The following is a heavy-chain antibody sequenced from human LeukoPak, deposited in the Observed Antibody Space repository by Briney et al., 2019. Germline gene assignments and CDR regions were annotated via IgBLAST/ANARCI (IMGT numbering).Heavy chain of an antibody. J-gene: IGHJ4*02. CDR3: ARDSSSSGWKAYFDY. Sequence: PSETLSLTCAVYGGSFSGYYWSWIRQPPGKGLEWIGEINHSGSTNYNPSLMSRVTISVDTSKNQFSLKLSSVTAADTAVYYCARDSSSSGWKAYFDYWGQGTLVTVSS. CDR2: INHSGST. V-gene: IGHV4-34*01. CDR1: GGSFSGYY. D-gene: IGHD6-19*01.